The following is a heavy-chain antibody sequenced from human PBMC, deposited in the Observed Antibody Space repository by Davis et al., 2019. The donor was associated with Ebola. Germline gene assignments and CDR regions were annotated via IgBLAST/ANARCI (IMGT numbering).Heavy chain of an antibody. D-gene: IGHD3-10*01. Sequence: GESLKISCAASGFTFSDYAMTWVRQAPGKGLAWVSSISGGGANTYYADSVKGRFTISRDNSKNTLYLQMNSLRAEDTAVYYCAKDLMVRGVISPDYWGQGTLVTVSS. CDR1: GFTFSDYA. CDR3: AKDLMVRGVISPDY. J-gene: IGHJ4*02. V-gene: IGHV3-23*01. CDR2: ISGGGANT.